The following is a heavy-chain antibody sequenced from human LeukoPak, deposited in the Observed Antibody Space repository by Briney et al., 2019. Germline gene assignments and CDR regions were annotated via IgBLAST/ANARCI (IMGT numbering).Heavy chain of an antibody. CDR1: GASISSYY. V-gene: IGHV4-59*12. CDR3: ARGACPDV. CDR2: IYYSGSI. J-gene: IGHJ6*02. Sequence: SETLSLTCTVSGASISSYYWSWIRQPPGKGLEWIGDIYYSGSIKYNPSLKSRVTMSVDTSKNQFSLKLSSVTAADTAVYYCARGACPDVWGQGTTVTVSS.